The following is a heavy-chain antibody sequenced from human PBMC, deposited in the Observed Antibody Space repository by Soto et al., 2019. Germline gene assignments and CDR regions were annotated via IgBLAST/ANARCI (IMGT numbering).Heavy chain of an antibody. D-gene: IGHD3-22*01. CDR2: ISGSGGST. J-gene: IGHJ4*02. V-gene: IGHV3-23*01. CDR1: GFTFSSYA. CDR3: AKDWYYDSSGYPFDY. Sequence: SLRLSCAASGFTFSSYAMSWVRQAPGKGLEWVSAISGSGGSTYYADSVKGRFTISRDNSKNTLYLQMNSLRAEDTAVYYCAKDWYYDSSGYPFDYWGQGTLVTVSS.